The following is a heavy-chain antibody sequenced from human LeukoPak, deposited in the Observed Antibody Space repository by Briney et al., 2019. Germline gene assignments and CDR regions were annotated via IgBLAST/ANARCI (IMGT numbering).Heavy chain of an antibody. CDR2: ISSSSSYI. J-gene: IGHJ4*02. V-gene: IGHV3-21*01. Sequence: GGSLRPSCAASGFTFSSYSMNWVRQAPGKGLEWVSSISSSSSYIYYADSVKGRFTIYRDNAKNSLYLRMNSLRAEDKAVYYFARDPSLGYSYAQPDYWGQGTLLTVSS. CDR1: GFTFSSYS. D-gene: IGHD5-18*01. CDR3: ARDPSLGYSYAQPDY.